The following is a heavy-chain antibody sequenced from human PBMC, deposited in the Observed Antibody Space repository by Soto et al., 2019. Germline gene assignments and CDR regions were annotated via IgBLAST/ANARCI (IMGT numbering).Heavy chain of an antibody. J-gene: IGHJ3*02. CDR1: GFTFSSYG. D-gene: IGHD4-17*01. CDR3: AREYYGDYVGDAFDI. Sequence: GGSLRLSCAASGFTFSSYGMHWVRQAPGKGLEWVAVIWYDGSNKYYADSVKGRFTISRDNSKNTLYLQMNSLRAEDMAVYYCAREYYGDYVGDAFDIWGQGTMVTVSS. CDR2: IWYDGSNK. V-gene: IGHV3-33*01.